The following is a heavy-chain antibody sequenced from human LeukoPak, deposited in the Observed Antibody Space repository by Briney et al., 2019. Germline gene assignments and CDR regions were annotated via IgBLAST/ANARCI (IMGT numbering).Heavy chain of an antibody. V-gene: IGHV3-23*01. CDR3: AMALDY. J-gene: IGHJ4*02. Sequence: GGSLRLSCVASGFTLSNYLMNWVRQAPGKGLEWVSGISHSGGSIYYADSVKGRFTISRDNSKNTLYLQMDRLRVEDTAVYYCAMALDYWGQGTLVTVSS. CDR1: GFTLSNYL. CDR2: ISHSGGSI.